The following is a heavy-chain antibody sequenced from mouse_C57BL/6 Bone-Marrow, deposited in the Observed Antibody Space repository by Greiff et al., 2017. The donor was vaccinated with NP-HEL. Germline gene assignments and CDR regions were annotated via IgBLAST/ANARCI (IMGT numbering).Heavy chain of an antibody. D-gene: IGHD2-5*01. CDR2: ISDGGSYT. J-gene: IGHJ3*01. Sequence: EVKLQESGGGLVKPGGSLKLSCAASGFTFSSYAMSWVRQTPEKRLEWVATISDGGSYTYYPDNVKGRFTISRDNAKNNLYLQMSHLKSEDTAMYYCARDKSKVLAYWGQGTLVTVSA. CDR3: ARDKSKVLAY. CDR1: GFTFSSYA. V-gene: IGHV5-4*01.